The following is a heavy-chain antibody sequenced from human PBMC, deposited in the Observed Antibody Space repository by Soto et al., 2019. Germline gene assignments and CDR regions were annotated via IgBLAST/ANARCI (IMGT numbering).Heavy chain of an antibody. J-gene: IGHJ3*01. CDR2: IFHSGST. V-gene: IGHV4-4*02. CDR1: GASISSNNW. Sequence: PEETLSLTCAVSGASISSNNWWSWVRQPPGKGLEWIGEIFHSGSTKYNPSLKSRVTISVDKSKNQFSLKLSSVTAADTAVYYCAGSGDYYDISGYFAFDVWGQGTMVT. CDR3: AGSGDYYDISGYFAFDV. D-gene: IGHD3-22*01.